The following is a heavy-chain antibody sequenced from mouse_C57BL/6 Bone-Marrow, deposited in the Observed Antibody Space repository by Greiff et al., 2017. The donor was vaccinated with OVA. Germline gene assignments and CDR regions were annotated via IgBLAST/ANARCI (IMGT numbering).Heavy chain of an antibody. D-gene: IGHD2-4*01. Sequence: QVQLQQPGAELVMPGASVKLSCKASGYTFTSYGMHWVKQRPGQGLEWIGEMDPSDSDTKYNQKFKGKSTLTVDKSSSTAYMQLSSLTSEDSAVYYCARDDYDGAWFAYWGQGTLVTVSA. CDR1: GYTFTSYG. CDR2: MDPSDSDT. CDR3: ARDDYDGAWFAY. V-gene: IGHV1-69*01. J-gene: IGHJ3*01.